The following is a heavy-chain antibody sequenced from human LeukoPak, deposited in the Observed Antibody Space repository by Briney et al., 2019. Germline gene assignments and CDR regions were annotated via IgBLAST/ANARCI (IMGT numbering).Heavy chain of an antibody. D-gene: IGHD2-2*01. J-gene: IGHJ4*02. CDR3: AAPRYCSSTSCYDFDY. CDR1: GFTFTSSA. CDR2: IFVGSGNT. V-gene: IGHV1-58*01. Sequence: SVKVSCKASGFTFTSSAVQWVRQARGQRLEWIGWIFVGSGNTNYAQKFQERVTITRDMSTSTAYMELSSLRSEDTAVYYCAAPRYCSSTSCYDFDYWGQGTLVTVSS.